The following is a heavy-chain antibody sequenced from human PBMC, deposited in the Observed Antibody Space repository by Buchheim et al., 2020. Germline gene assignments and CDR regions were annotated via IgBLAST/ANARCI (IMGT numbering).Heavy chain of an antibody. Sequence: EVQLVESGGGLVQPGGSLRLSCAASGVSFSSYWMSWVRQAPGKGLEWVANIKQDGSEKYYVDSVKGRFTISRDNAENSLYLQMNSLRGEDTALYYCAWGGFASVVPGPTFDYWGQGTL. CDR2: IKQDGSEK. V-gene: IGHV3-7*04. J-gene: IGHJ4*02. D-gene: IGHD6-19*01. CDR1: GVSFSSYW. CDR3: AWGGFASVVPGPTFDY.